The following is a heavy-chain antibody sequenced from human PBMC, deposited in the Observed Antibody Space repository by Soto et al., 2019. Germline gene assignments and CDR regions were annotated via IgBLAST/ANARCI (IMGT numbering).Heavy chain of an antibody. CDR1: GFTFSSYS. J-gene: IGHJ4*02. D-gene: IGHD3-22*01. Sequence: VQLVESGGGLVKPGGSLRLSCAASGFTFSSYSMNWVRQAPGKGLEWVSSISSSSSYIYYADSVKGRFTISRDNAKNSLYLQMNSLRAEDTAVYYCASHIGYYYDSSGSSHWGQGTLVTVSS. CDR3: ASHIGYYYDSSGSSH. CDR2: ISSSSSYI. V-gene: IGHV3-21*01.